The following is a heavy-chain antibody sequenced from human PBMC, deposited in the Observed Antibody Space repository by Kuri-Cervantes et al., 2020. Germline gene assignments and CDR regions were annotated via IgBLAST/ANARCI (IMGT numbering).Heavy chain of an antibody. CDR2: IWYEGSNK. CDR1: GFTSSSYG. J-gene: IGHJ6*02. V-gene: IGHV3-30*19. CDR3: ARSRGIGTQFPYYYYGMDV. D-gene: IGHD1-14*01. Sequence: GGSMRPACVPFGFTSSSYGTHWVRQAPGKGLEWVAVIWYEGSNKYYADSVKGRFTISRDNSKNTLYLQMNSLRAEDTAVYYCARSRGIGTQFPYYYYGMDVWGQGTTVTVSS.